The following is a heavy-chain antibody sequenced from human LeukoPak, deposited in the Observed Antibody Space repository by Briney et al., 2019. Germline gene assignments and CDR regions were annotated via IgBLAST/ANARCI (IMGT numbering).Heavy chain of an antibody. Sequence: PGGSLRLSCAASGFTFSSYAMHWVRQAPGKGLEWVAVISYDGSNKYYADSVKGRFTISRDNSKNTLYLQMNSLRAEDTAVYYCARDPVYSYGSFDYWGQGTLVTVSS. CDR1: GFTFSSYA. CDR3: ARDPVYSYGSFDY. V-gene: IGHV3-30*04. J-gene: IGHJ4*02. D-gene: IGHD5-18*01. CDR2: ISYDGSNK.